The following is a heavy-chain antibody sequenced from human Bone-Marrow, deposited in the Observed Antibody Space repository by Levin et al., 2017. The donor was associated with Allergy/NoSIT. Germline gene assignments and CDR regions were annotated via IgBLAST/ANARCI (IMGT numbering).Heavy chain of an antibody. CDR3: ARKKNGDDGGYYFDY. J-gene: IGHJ4*02. V-gene: IGHV4-30-4*01. CDR2: ISYTGTT. Sequence: SQTLSLTCTVSHGSVNSGDFYWSWVRQSLGKGLEYIGHISYTGTTSYNPSLRSRVSISVDTSKNQISLKLSSVTAADTAVYFCARKKNGDDGGYYFDYWGQGILATVSS. D-gene: IGHD5-12*01. CDR1: HGSVNSGDFY.